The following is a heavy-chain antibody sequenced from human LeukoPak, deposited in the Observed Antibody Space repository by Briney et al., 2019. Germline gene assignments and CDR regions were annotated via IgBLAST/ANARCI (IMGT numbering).Heavy chain of an antibody. V-gene: IGHV1-2*02. CDR2: IKANSGDT. CDR3: ARADSVPAGDYHYWYMDV. Sequence: ASVKVSCKASGFTLIDYIHWVRQDPRQGLQWMGWIKANSGDTEYAQKFQGRVTMTRDTSISTVYMEPSSLRSDDTAVYYCARADSVPAGDYHYWYMDVWGKGTTVTVSS. D-gene: IGHD6-13*01. J-gene: IGHJ6*03. CDR1: GFTLIDY.